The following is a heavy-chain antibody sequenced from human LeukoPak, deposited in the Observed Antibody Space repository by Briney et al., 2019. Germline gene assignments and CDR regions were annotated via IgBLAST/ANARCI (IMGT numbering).Heavy chain of an antibody. D-gene: IGHD1-26*01. CDR3: TTDGVGVEGATYDN. CDR2: IKAKAHGGTI. J-gene: IGHJ4*02. V-gene: IGHV3-15*01. Sequence: GGSLRLSCAASGFTFINAWMAWVRQAPGKGLEWVGRIKAKAHGGTIEYAAPVKGRFTVSRDDSKNTLYLQMNSLKTEDTAVYYCTTDGVGVEGATYDNWGQGTLVSVSS. CDR1: GFTFINAW.